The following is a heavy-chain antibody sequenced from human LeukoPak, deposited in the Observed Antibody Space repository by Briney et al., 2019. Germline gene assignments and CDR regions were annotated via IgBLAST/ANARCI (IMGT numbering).Heavy chain of an antibody. CDR1: GFTFSSYG. CDR3: ARDLYYYDSSGLFDY. CDR2: IRYDGSNK. V-gene: IGHV3-30*02. D-gene: IGHD3-22*01. Sequence: GGSLRLSCAASGFTFSSYGMHWVRQAPGKGLEWVAFIRYDGSNKYYADSVKGRFTISRDNSKNTLYLQMNSLRAEDTAVYYCARDLYYYDSSGLFDYWGQGTLVTVSS. J-gene: IGHJ4*02.